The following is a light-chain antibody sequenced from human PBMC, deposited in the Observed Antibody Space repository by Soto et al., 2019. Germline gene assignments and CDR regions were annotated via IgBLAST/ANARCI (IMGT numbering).Light chain of an antibody. V-gene: IGKV3-15*01. CDR2: AAS. CDR1: QSISRN. CDR3: QQYNNWPLT. J-gene: IGKJ1*01. Sequence: EIVMTQSPATLSVSPGERVTLSCRASQSISRNLAWYQQKPGQAPRLLIYAASTRATGLPARFSGGGSGTEFTLTISSLQSEDFEVYSCQQYNNWPLTFGQGTKVEVK.